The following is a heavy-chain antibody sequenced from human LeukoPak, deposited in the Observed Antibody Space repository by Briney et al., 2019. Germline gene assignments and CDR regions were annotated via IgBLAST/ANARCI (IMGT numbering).Heavy chain of an antibody. Sequence: ASVKVSCKASGYTFTSYGISWVRQAPGQGLEWMGGIIPIFGTANYAQKFQGRVTITADESTSTAYMELSSLRSDDTAVYYCARADPAGLPGYWGQGTLVTVSS. CDR1: GYTFTSYG. CDR3: ARADPAGLPGY. CDR2: IIPIFGTA. J-gene: IGHJ4*02. V-gene: IGHV1-69*13.